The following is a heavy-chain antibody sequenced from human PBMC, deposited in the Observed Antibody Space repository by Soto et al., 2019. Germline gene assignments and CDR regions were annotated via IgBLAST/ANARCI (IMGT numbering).Heavy chain of an antibody. CDR1: GVSISSYY. Sequence: PSETLSLTCTVSGVSISSYYWSWIRQPPGKGLEWIGYIYYSGSTNYNPSLKSRVTISVDTSKNQFSLKLSSVTAADTAVYYCARLQYYYDSSGYYYVSGMDVWGQGTTVTVSS. CDR2: IYYSGST. CDR3: ARLQYYYDSSGYYYVSGMDV. J-gene: IGHJ6*02. V-gene: IGHV4-59*01. D-gene: IGHD3-22*01.